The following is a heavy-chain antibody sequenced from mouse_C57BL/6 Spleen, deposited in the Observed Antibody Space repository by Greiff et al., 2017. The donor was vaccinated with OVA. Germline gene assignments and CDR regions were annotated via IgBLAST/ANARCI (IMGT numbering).Heavy chain of an antibody. CDR2: INPNNGGT. V-gene: IGHV1-26*01. J-gene: IGHJ2*01. CDR1: GYTFTDYY. Sequence: EVQLQQSGPELVKPGASVKISCKASGYTFTDYYMNWVKQSHGQSLEWIGDINPNNGGTSYNQKFKGKATLTVDKSSSTAYMELRSLTSEDSAVYYCARGGVDYWGQGTTLTVSS. CDR3: ARGGVDY.